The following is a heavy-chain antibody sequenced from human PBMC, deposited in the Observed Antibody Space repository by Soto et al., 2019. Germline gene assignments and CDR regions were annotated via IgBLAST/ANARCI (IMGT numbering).Heavy chain of an antibody. J-gene: IGHJ4*02. V-gene: IGHV3-30*03. CDR1: GFTFSSYG. CDR3: ARDSYYYDSSGYYTFDH. CDR2: ISYDGSNN. D-gene: IGHD3-22*01. Sequence: GGSLRLSCADSGFTFSSYGMHWVRQAPGKGLEWVAHISYDGSNNNYVDSVKGRFTISRDNSKNTLYLQMNSLRAEDTAVYYCARDSYYYDSSGYYTFDHWGQGTLVTLSS.